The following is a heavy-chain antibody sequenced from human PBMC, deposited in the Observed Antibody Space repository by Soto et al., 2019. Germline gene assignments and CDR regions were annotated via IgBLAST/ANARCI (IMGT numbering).Heavy chain of an antibody. V-gene: IGHV3-21*06. D-gene: IGHD3-3*01. CDR1: GFNFNSYT. Sequence: EVHLMESGGGLVKPGGSLRLSCSASGFNFNSYTMNWVRQAPGKGLEWVSSISRFSDRTYYADSVKGRFAIFRANAENSVYLQVNSLRAEDTAVFYCARGTLWNGYQFFDYWGQGTLVTVSS. CDR2: ISRFSDRT. J-gene: IGHJ4*02. CDR3: ARGTLWNGYQFFDY.